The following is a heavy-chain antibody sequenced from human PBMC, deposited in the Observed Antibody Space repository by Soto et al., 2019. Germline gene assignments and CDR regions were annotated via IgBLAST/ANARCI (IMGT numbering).Heavy chain of an antibody. V-gene: IGHV4-59*01. CDR3: ARVRPYYDFWSGTDLIFDY. J-gene: IGHJ4*02. Sequence: SDTLSLTCTFSGGSTSSYYWSWIRQPPGKGLEWIGYIYYSGSTNYNPSLKSRVTISVDTSKNQFSLKLSSVTAADTAVYYCARVRPYYDFWSGTDLIFDYWGQGTLVTVSS. CDR2: IYYSGST. D-gene: IGHD3-3*01. CDR1: GGSTSSYY.